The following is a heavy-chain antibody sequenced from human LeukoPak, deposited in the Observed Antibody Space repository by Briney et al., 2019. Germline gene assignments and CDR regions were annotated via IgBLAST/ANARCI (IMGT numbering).Heavy chain of an antibody. V-gene: IGHV4-59*01. CDR1: GGSISSYY. CDR2: IYYSGST. J-gene: IGHJ4*02. D-gene: IGHD2-15*01. CDR3: ARGGRGGGSWAVVY. Sequence: SETLSLTCTVSGGSISSYYWSWIRQPPGKGLEWIGYIYYSGSTNYNPSLKSRVTISVDTSKNQFSLKLSSVTAADTAVYYCARGGRGGGSWAVVYWGQRTLVTVSS.